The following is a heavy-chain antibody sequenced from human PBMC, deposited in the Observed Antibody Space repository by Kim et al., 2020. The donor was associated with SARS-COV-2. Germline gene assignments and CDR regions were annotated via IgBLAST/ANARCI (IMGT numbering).Heavy chain of an antibody. CDR2: GST. D-gene: IGHD6-13*01. J-gene: IGHJ6*02. Sequence: GSTKYNPTRKSRVTISVDTSKNQFSLELSSVTAADTAVYYCASSSPALLDGMDVWGQGTTVTVSS. V-gene: IGHV4-4*09. CDR3: ASSSPALLDGMDV.